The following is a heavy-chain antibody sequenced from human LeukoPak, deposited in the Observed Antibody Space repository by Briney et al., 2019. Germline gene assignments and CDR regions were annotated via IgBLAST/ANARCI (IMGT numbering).Heavy chain of an antibody. Sequence: GGSLRLSCAASGFTFSSYALSWVGQAPGKGLEWVSAISGTGGSTNYADSVKGRFTISRDNSKNTLYLQMNSLRGEDTAVYYCARDQASFYFGSGSYSFDYWGPGTLVTVSS. D-gene: IGHD3-10*01. CDR2: ISGTGGST. CDR3: ARDQASFYFGSGSYSFDY. V-gene: IGHV3-23*01. J-gene: IGHJ4*02. CDR1: GFTFSSYA.